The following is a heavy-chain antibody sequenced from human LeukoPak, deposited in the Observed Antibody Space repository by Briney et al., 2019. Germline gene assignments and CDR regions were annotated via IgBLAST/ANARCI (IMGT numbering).Heavy chain of an antibody. J-gene: IGHJ4*02. CDR1: GFTFSSYA. V-gene: IGHV3-30*01. CDR2: ISYDGSNK. CDR3: ARSSS. Sequence: GRSLRLSCAASGFTFSSYAMHWVRQAPGKGLEWVAVISYDGSNKYYADPVKGRFTISRDNSKNTLYLQMNSLRAEDTAVYYCARSSSWGQGTLVTVSS.